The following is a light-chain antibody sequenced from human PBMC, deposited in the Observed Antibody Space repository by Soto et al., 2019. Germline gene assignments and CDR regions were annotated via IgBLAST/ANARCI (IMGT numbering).Light chain of an antibody. CDR2: EVN. Sequence: QSVLTQPASVSGSPGQSITISCTGTSSDIGGYNYVSWYQQHPGKAPKLIIFEVNNRPSGVSDRFSGSKSGNTASLIISGLQAEDEADYYCSSQTGSATMVFGGGTKVTVL. CDR1: SSDIGGYNY. J-gene: IGLJ2*01. V-gene: IGLV2-14*01. CDR3: SSQTGSATMV.